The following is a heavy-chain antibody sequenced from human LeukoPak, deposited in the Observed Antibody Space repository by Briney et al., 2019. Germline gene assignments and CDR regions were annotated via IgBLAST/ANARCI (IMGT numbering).Heavy chain of an antibody. CDR2: IYYSGST. CDR1: GGSISSYY. Sequence: SETLSLTCTVSGGSISSYYWSWIRQPPGKGLEWIGYIYYSGSTNYNPSLKSRVTISVDTSKNQFSLKLSSVTAADTAVYYCARQDTAMVLGYWGQGTLVTVSS. J-gene: IGHJ4*02. D-gene: IGHD5-18*01. V-gene: IGHV4-59*08. CDR3: ARQDTAMVLGY.